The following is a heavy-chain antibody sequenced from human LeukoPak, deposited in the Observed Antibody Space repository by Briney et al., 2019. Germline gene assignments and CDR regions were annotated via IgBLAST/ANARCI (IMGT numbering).Heavy chain of an antibody. D-gene: IGHD1-1*01. J-gene: IGHJ4*02. CDR1: GFTFSSYA. V-gene: IGHV3-30*04. CDR3: ARDVSAVGGLERPATLGY. Sequence: GGSLRLSCAASGFTFSSYAMHWVRQAPGNGLEWVAVISYDGSKKYYADYVKGRFTISRDKSKNTLYLQMNSLRPEDTAVHYCARDVSAVGGLERPATLGYWGQGTLVTVSS. CDR2: ISYDGSKK.